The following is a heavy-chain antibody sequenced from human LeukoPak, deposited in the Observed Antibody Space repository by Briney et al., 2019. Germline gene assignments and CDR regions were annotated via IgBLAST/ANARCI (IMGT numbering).Heavy chain of an antibody. CDR3: TTVVQSISPPSGY. V-gene: IGHV3-15*01. CDR2: IKSKTDGGTT. J-gene: IGHJ4*02. Sequence: GGSLRLPCAASGFTFSNAWMSWVRQAPGKGLEWVGRIKSKTDGGTTDYAAPVKGRFTISRDDSKNTLYLQMNSLKTEDTAVYYCTTVVQSISPPSGYWGQGTLVTVSS. D-gene: IGHD2-21*01. CDR1: GFTFSNAW.